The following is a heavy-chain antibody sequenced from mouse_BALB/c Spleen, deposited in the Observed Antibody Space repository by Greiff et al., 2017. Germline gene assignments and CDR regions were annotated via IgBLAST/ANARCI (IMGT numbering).Heavy chain of an antibody. Sequence: MLVESGGGLVKPGGSLKLSCAASGFTFSSYAMSWVRQTPEKRLEWVASISSGGSTYYPDSVKGRFTISRDNARNILYLQMSSLRSEDTAMYYCARGGYYGSSYGAYWGQGTTLTVSS. D-gene: IGHD1-1*01. V-gene: IGHV5-6-5*01. CDR1: GFTFSSYA. CDR2: ISSGGST. CDR3: ARGGYYGSSYGAY. J-gene: IGHJ2*01.